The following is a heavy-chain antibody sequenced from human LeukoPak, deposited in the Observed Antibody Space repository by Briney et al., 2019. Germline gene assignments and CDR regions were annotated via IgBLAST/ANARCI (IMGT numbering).Heavy chain of an antibody. CDR2: ISYDGGNK. D-gene: IGHD3-22*01. CDR3: ARGQGDSSAGLDY. V-gene: IGHV3-30-3*01. J-gene: IGHJ4*02. Sequence: AGGSLRLSCAASGFTFSSYAMHWVRQAPGKGLEWVTIISYDGGNKYYADSVKGRFTISRDNSKNTLYPQMNSLRAEDTAVYYCARGQGDSSAGLDYWGQGTLVTVSS. CDR1: GFTFSSYA.